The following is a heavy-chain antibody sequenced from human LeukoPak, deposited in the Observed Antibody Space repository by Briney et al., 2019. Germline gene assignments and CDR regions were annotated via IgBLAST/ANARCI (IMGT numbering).Heavy chain of an antibody. Sequence: SETLCLTCAVYGGSFSRYYWSWIRQSPGKGLEWIAEIDHRGDTNYNPSVKSRVTISVDTSENQFSLKVRSLSAADTAVYYCARGATISETGYFDFWGQGTLVTVYS. D-gene: IGHD5-24*01. CDR3: ARGATISETGYFDF. CDR1: GGSFSRYY. J-gene: IGHJ4*03. V-gene: IGHV4-34*01. CDR2: IDHRGDT.